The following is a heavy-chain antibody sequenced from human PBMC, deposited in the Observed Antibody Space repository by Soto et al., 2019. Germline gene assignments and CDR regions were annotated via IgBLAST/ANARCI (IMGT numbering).Heavy chain of an antibody. V-gene: IGHV1-8*01. CDR1: GYTFTIYD. Sequence: ASVKVSCKASGYTFTIYDINWVRQATGQGLEWMGWMNPNSGNTGYAQKFQGRVTMTRNTSISTAYMELSSLRSEDTAVYYCARLYSNYDKWYYYYYMDVWGKGTTVTVSS. CDR3: ARLYSNYDKWYYYYYMDV. J-gene: IGHJ6*03. D-gene: IGHD4-4*01. CDR2: MNPNSGNT.